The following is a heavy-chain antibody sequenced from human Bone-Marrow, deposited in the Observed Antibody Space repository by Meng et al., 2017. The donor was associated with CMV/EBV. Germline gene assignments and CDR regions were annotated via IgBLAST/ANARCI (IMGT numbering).Heavy chain of an antibody. Sequence: ASVKVSCKASGDTFSGYYVHWVRQAPGQGLEWMGTLNLSGGSTSYPQKIQGRVTMTSDTSTNTVYMELSTLRSEDTAIYYCARGWSISSSYFYYGIHVWGQGTTVTVSS. D-gene: IGHD3-10*01. CDR1: GDTFSGYY. CDR2: LNLSGGST. CDR3: ARGWSISSSYFYYGIHV. V-gene: IGHV1-46*01. J-gene: IGHJ6*02.